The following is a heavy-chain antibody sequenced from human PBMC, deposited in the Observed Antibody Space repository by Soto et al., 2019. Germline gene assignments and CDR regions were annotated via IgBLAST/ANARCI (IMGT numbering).Heavy chain of an antibody. CDR2: INIYGSST. D-gene: IGHD2-2*03. CDR1: GFTFSRYW. Sequence: PGGSLRLSCAASGFTFSRYWMHWARQAPGKGLVWVSRINIYGSSTDYADSVKGRFTISRDSAKNTLYLQMNSLRVEDTAVYYCARGWIGDLNDAFDIWGQGTMVTVSS. V-gene: IGHV3-74*01. J-gene: IGHJ3*02. CDR3: ARGWIGDLNDAFDI.